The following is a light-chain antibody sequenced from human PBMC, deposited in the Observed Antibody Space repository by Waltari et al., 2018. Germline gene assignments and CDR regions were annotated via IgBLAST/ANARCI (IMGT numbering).Light chain of an antibody. Sequence: QSSLTQPSSVSGSPGQSITHSLNGTSRDVGSYNFCSWYQDHPGQGPKVIIYDVSDRPSGVSARFSGSKSGNTASLTISGLQAEDEADYYCSSQSSDNVVLFGGGTKVTVL. CDR3: SSQSSDNVVL. CDR1: SRDVGSYNF. CDR2: DVS. V-gene: IGLV2-14*03. J-gene: IGLJ3*02.